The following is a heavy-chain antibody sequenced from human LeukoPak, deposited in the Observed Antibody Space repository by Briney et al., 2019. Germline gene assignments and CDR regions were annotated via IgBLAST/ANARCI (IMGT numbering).Heavy chain of an antibody. CDR3: TRDLRYCTSTSCYDPYFDH. CDR1: GFTFSSYW. CDR2: INTDGSGT. J-gene: IGHJ4*02. Sequence: GGSLRLSCAASGFTFSSYWMHWVRQAPGKGLVWVSRINTDGSGTSYADSVKGRFTISRDNAKSTLYLQMNSLRAEDTAVYYCTRDLRYCTSTSCYDPYFDHWGQGTLVTVSP. D-gene: IGHD2-2*01. V-gene: IGHV3-74*01.